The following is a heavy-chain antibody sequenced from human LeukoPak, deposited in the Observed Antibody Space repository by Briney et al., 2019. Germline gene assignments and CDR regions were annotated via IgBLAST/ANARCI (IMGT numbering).Heavy chain of an antibody. Sequence: GGSLRLSXAASGFTFSSYWMSWVRQAPGKGLEWVANIKQDGSEKYYVDSVKGRFTISRDNAKNSLYLQMNSLRAEDTAVYYCARVPRYYYDSSGYYSDYWGQGTLVTVSS. CDR2: IKQDGSEK. CDR1: GFTFSSYW. V-gene: IGHV3-7*01. D-gene: IGHD3-22*01. J-gene: IGHJ4*02. CDR3: ARVPRYYYDSSGYYSDY.